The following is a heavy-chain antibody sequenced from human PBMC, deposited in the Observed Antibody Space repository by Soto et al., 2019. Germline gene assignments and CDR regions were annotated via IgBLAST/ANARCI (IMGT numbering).Heavy chain of an antibody. CDR2: INPNSGGT. Sequence: ASVKVSCKASGYTFTGYYMHWVRQAPGQGLEWMGWINPNSGGTNYAQKFQGWVTMTRDTSISTAYMELSRLRSDDTAVYYCAERRAYYYDSSGQDAFDIGGKGKMVTV. CDR3: AERRAYYYDSSGQDAFDI. D-gene: IGHD3-22*01. J-gene: IGHJ3*02. V-gene: IGHV1-2*04. CDR1: GYTFTGYY.